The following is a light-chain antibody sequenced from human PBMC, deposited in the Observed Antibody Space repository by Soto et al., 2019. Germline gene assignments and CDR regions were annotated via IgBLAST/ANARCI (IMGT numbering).Light chain of an antibody. CDR3: QQYYSYPRT. J-gene: IGKJ1*01. CDR1: QGISTF. V-gene: IGKV1-8*01. CDR2: AAS. Sequence: AIRMTQSPSSLSASPGDRVTVTCRASQGISTFLAWYQQQQGKAPKFLMHAASTLYSGVPSRFSGSGSGTNFTLTISGLQSEDVATYYCQQYYSYPRTFGQGTKVEMK.